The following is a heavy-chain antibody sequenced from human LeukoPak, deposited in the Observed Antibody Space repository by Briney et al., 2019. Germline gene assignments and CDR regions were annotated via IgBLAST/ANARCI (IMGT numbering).Heavy chain of an antibody. CDR3: YSAFVWFNFDY. CDR1: GGSISSSSYY. Sequence: PSETLSLTCTVSGGSISSSSYYWGWIRQPPGKGLEWIGSIYYSGSTYYNPSLKSRVTISVDTSKNQFSLKLSSVTAAESAVYYCYSAFVWFNFDYWGQGTLVTVSS. D-gene: IGHD3-9*01. J-gene: IGHJ4*02. V-gene: IGHV4-39*01. CDR2: IYYSGST.